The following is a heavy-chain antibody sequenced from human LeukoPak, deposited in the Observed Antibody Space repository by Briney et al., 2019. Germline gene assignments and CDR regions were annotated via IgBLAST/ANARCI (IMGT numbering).Heavy chain of an antibody. CDR2: ISSSSSYI. CDR1: GFTFSSYS. J-gene: IGHJ6*03. CDR3: ARSSILEWLPYYYYYMDV. D-gene: IGHD3-3*01. Sequence: GGSVRLSCAASGFTFSSYSMNWVRQAPGRGREGGSSISSSSSYIYYAGSVKGRHTISRDNAKNSLYLQMNSLRAEDTAVYYCARSSILEWLPYYYYYMDVWGKGTTVTVSS. V-gene: IGHV3-21*01.